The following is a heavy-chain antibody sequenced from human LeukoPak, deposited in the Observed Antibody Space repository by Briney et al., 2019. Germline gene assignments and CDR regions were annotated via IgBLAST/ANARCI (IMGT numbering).Heavy chain of an antibody. J-gene: IGHJ6*02. CDR2: IIPIPGIA. Sequence: SVKVSCKASGGTFSSYAISWVRQAPGQGLEWMGRIIPIPGIANYAQKFQGRVTITADKSTSTAYMELSSLRSEDTAVYYCARGLGATQYYYYGMDVWGQGTTVTVSS. V-gene: IGHV1-69*04. CDR1: GGTFSSYA. D-gene: IGHD1-26*01. CDR3: ARGLGATQYYYYGMDV.